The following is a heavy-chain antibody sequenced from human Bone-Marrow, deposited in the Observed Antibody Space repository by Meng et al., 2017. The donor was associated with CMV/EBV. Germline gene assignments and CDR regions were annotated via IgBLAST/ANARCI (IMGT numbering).Heavy chain of an antibody. Sequence: ASVKVSCKASGYTFTGYYMHWVRQAPGQGLEWMGWINPNSGGTNYAQKFQGRVTMTRDTSISTAYMELSRLRSDDTAVYYCAVMTTVTTGPILDWYFELWGHGTLVTVSS. CDR3: AVMTTVTTGPILDWYFEL. J-gene: IGHJ2*01. CDR1: GYTFTGYY. V-gene: IGHV1-2*02. CDR2: INPNSGGT. D-gene: IGHD4-11*01.